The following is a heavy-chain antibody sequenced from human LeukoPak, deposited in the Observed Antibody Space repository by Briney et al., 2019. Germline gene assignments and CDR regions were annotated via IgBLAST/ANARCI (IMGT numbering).Heavy chain of an antibody. V-gene: IGHV3-23*01. CDR3: AKGVVVVPAATYNFDY. J-gene: IGHJ4*02. D-gene: IGHD2-2*01. CDR2: ISGSGGST. Sequence: PGGSLRLSCAASGFTFSSYAMSWVRQAPGKGLEWVSAISGSGGSTYYADSVKGRFTISRDNSKNTLYLQMNSLRAEDTAVYYCAKGVVVVPAATYNFDYWGQGTLVTVSS. CDR1: GFTFSSYA.